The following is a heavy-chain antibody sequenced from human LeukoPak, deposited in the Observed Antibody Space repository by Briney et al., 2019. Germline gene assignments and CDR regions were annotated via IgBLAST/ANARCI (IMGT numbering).Heavy chain of an antibody. D-gene: IGHD2-15*01. Sequence: GASVKVSCKASGGTFSSYAISWVRQAPGQGLEWMGGTIPIFGTANYAQKFQGRVTITADESTSTAYMELSSLRSEDTAVYYCARADIVVVVAATGAAFDIWGQGTMVTVSS. CDR3: ARADIVVVVAATGAAFDI. J-gene: IGHJ3*02. CDR2: TIPIFGTA. CDR1: GGTFSSYA. V-gene: IGHV1-69*13.